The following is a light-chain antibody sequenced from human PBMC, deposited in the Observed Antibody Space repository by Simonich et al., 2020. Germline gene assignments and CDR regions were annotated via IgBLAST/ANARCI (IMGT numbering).Light chain of an antibody. CDR3: QQRSNWPL. CDR1: QSVSSN. V-gene: IGKV3-15*01. J-gene: IGKJ5*01. CDR2: GAS. Sequence: EIVMTQSPATLSVSPGERATLSCSAIQSVSSNLAWYQQKPGQAPRLLIYGASTRATGIPARFRGSGSGTEFTLTISSLQSEDFAVYYCQQRSNWPLFGQGTRLEIK.